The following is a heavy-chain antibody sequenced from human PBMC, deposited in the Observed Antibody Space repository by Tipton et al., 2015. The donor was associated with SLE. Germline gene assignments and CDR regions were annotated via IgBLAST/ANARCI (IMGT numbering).Heavy chain of an antibody. CDR1: GGSTRGFY. Sequence: TLSLTCTVSGGSTRGFYWSWIRQPPGKGLEWVWYINYSGNTNYNPSLNSRVTISVDTSRMQFTLKMISVSAADTAVYYCAGAWQGYCSGGTCYVLDYWGQGTLVTVSS. V-gene: IGHV4-59*12. CDR2: INYSGNT. D-gene: IGHD2-15*01. CDR3: AGAWQGYCSGGTCYVLDY. J-gene: IGHJ4*02.